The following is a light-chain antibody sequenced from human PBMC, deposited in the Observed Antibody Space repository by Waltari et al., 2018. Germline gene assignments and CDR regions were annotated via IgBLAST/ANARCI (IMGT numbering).Light chain of an antibody. CDR3: QQYTDYPFT. V-gene: IGKV1-16*02. CDR2: GAS. J-gene: IGKJ3*01. Sequence: DIQMTQSPSSLSASVGARVTITWRARQTISNHLAWFQQQPGKAPKSLIYGASSLQSGVPLKFSGSGSGTEFTLTISSLQAEDFATYYCQQYTDYPFTFGPGTKVDLK. CDR1: QTISNH.